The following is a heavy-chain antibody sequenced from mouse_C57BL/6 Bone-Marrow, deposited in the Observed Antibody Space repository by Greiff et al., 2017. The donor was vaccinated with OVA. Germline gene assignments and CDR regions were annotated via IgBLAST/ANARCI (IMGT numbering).Heavy chain of an antibody. CDR3: ALYYGSSYRYFDV. J-gene: IGHJ1*03. D-gene: IGHD1-1*01. CDR2: FKPNYGTT. Sequence: VQLQQSGPELVKPGASVKISCKASGYSFTDYNMNWVKQSNGKSLEWIGVFKPNYGTTSYKQKFKGKATLTVDQSSSTAYMQLNSLTSEYSAVYYCALYYGSSYRYFDVWGTGTTVTVSS. CDR1: GYSFTDYN. V-gene: IGHV1-39*01.